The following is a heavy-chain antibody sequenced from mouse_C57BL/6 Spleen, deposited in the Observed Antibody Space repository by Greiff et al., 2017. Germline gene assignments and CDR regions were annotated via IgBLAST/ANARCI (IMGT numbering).Heavy chain of an antibody. CDR3: AKRVYGYDGAMDY. J-gene: IGHJ4*01. D-gene: IGHD2-2*01. CDR2: IWRGGST. CDR1: GFSLTSYG. Sequence: VQLQQSGPGLVQPSQSLSITCTVSGFSLTSYGVHWVRQSPGKGLEWLGVIWRGGSTDYNAAFMSRLSITKDNSKSQVFFKMNSLQADDTAIYYCAKRVYGYDGAMDYWGQGTSVTVSS. V-gene: IGHV2-5*01.